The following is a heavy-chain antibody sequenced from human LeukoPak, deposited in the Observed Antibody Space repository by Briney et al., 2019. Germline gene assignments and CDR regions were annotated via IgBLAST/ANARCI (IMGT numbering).Heavy chain of an antibody. CDR2: IHIGDTT. Sequence: GGSLRLSCEASGFTDSPIFMGRVRQAPGKGLEWVSIIHIGDTTYYADSVKGRFTISRDKFKNSLYLQMNSLRAEDTAVYYCAKERGGDWGQGTLVTVSS. J-gene: IGHJ4*02. CDR1: GFTDSPIF. V-gene: IGHV3-53*01. D-gene: IGHD2-21*01. CDR3: AKERGGD.